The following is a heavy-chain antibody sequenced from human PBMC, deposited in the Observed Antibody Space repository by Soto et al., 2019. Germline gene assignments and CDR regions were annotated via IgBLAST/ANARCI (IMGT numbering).Heavy chain of an antibody. V-gene: IGHV3-48*01. CDR1: GFTFTSYD. CDR3: ARAAIPGTTNDAFDI. CDR2: ITSSSSTI. Sequence: ESGGGLVQPGGSLRLSCTASGFTFTSYDMNWVRQAPGKGLEWVSYITSSSSTIYYADSVKGRFTISRDNDKNSVYLQMNSLRAEDTAVYYCARAAIPGTTNDAFDIWGQGTMVTVSS. J-gene: IGHJ3*02. D-gene: IGHD1-7*01.